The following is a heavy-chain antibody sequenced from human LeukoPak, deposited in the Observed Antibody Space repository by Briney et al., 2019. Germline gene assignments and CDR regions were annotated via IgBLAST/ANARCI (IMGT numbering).Heavy chain of an antibody. Sequence: GGSLRLSCAASGFTFSSYEMNWVRQAPGKGLEWLSYIISSGTTIKYADSVKGRFTISRDNAKNSLYLQVNSLRAEDTAAYYCARIMITVTTSDYWGQGTLVTVAS. V-gene: IGHV3-48*03. D-gene: IGHD4-17*01. CDR3: ARIMITVTTSDY. J-gene: IGHJ4*02. CDR2: IISSGTTI. CDR1: GFTFSSYE.